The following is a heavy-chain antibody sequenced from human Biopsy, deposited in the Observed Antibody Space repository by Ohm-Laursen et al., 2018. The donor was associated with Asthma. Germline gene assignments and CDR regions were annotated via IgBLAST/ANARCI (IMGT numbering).Heavy chain of an antibody. CDR1: DYIFPRYY. D-gene: IGHD3-16*01. CDR3: ARVDAIMISGDFYFHSGFDL. CDR2: ISVHNGDT. Sequence: GASVKVSCKASDYIFPRYYISWVRQAPGQGLEWMGWISVHNGDTKYAQKFQGRVSLTTDTSTGTSYMDLRSLRSDDTAVYYCARVDAIMISGDFYFHSGFDLWGQGTTVRVSS. J-gene: IGHJ6*02. V-gene: IGHV1-18*01.